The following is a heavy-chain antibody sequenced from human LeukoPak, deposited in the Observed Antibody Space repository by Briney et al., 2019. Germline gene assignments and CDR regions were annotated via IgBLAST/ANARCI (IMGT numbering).Heavy chain of an antibody. D-gene: IGHD2-21*01. CDR2: IKQDGSEK. J-gene: IGHJ4*02. V-gene: IGHV3-7*01. CDR1: GFSFSSFY. Sequence: GGSLRLSCVASGFSFSSFYMTWVRQAPGKGLEWVANIKQDGSEKYYVDSVKGRFTISRDNAKNSLYLQMNSLGADDTAVYYCARGGAITVAHWGQGTLVTVSS. CDR3: ARGGAITVAH.